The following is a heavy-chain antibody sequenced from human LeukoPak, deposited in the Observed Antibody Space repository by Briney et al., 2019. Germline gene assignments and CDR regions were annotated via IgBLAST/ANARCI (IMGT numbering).Heavy chain of an antibody. CDR2: IRYDGSNK. Sequence: GGSLRLSCAASGFTFSSYGMHWVRQAPGKGLEWVAFIRYDGSNKYYADSVKGRFTISRDNSKNTLYLQMNSLRAEDTAVYYCAKDGGYCSSTSCTYFDYWGQGTLVTVSS. J-gene: IGHJ4*02. CDR3: AKDGGYCSSTSCTYFDY. CDR1: GFTFSSYG. V-gene: IGHV3-30*02. D-gene: IGHD2-2*01.